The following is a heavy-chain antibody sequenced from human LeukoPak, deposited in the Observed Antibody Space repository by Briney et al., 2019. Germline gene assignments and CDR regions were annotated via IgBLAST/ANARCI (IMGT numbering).Heavy chain of an antibody. D-gene: IGHD3-10*01. V-gene: IGHV1-24*01. Sequence: GASVEVSCKASGYTFTGYYMHWVRQAPGKGLEWMGGFDPEDGETIYAQKFQGRVTMTEDTSTDTAYMELSSLRSEDTAVYYCATVMRWFGDPYYMDVWGKGTTVTVSS. CDR1: GYTFTGYY. CDR3: ATVMRWFGDPYYMDV. CDR2: FDPEDGET. J-gene: IGHJ6*03.